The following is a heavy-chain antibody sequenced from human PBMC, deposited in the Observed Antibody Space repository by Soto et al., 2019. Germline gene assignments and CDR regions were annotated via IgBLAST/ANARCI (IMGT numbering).Heavy chain of an antibody. V-gene: IGHV1-2*04. CDR2: INPNSGGT. CDR3: ARERMTTVIYYGMDV. Sequence: ASVKVSCKASGYTFTGYYMHWVRQAPGQGLEWMGWINPNSGGTNYAQKFQGWVTMTRDTSISTAYMELSRLRSDDTAVYYCARERMTTVIYYGMDVWGQGTTVTV. CDR1: GYTFTGYY. D-gene: IGHD4-4*01. J-gene: IGHJ6*02.